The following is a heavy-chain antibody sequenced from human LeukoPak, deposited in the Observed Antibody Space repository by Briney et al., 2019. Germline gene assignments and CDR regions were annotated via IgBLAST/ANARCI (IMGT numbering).Heavy chain of an antibody. Sequence: ASVKVSCKASGGTFSSYAISWVRQAPGQGLEWMGGIIPIFGTANYAQKFQGRVTITADESTSTAYMELSSLRSEDTAVYYCARDLGERGYSYGYDYYYYYMDVWGKGTTVTVSS. CDR2: IIPIFGTA. D-gene: IGHD5-18*01. V-gene: IGHV1-69*13. CDR1: GGTFSSYA. J-gene: IGHJ6*03. CDR3: ARDLGERGYSYGYDYYYYYMDV.